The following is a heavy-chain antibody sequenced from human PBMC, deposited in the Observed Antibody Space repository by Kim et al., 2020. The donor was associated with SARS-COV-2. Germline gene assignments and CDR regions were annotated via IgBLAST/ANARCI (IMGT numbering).Heavy chain of an antibody. D-gene: IGHD1-1*01. J-gene: IGHJ1*01. Sequence: ASVKVSCKTPGNTFASFFIHWVRQAPGQGLEWMGLTYLGGGRTNFAQIFQGRISMVTDTSTSTVFRDLSSRTYDETAVYYWRREPEGTGNLETWGQGTLV. CDR3: RREPEGTGNLET. V-gene: IGHV1-46*01. CDR2: TYLGGGRT. CDR1: GNTFASFF.